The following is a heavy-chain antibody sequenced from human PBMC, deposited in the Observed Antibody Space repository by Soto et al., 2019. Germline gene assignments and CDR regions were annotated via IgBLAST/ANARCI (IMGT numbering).Heavy chain of an antibody. J-gene: IGHJ6*03. V-gene: IGHV4-39*02. CDR3: ARRLEFGNGYFTAPMDV. D-gene: IGHD3-3*01. CDR2: IYYTGST. CDR1: GDSISSGSYY. Sequence: SETLSLTCIVSGDSISSGSYYWGWIRQPPGKGLEWIGSIYYTGSTNYNPSLKSRVTVSADTSNNHFSLRLSSVTAADTSVYYCARRLEFGNGYFTAPMDVWGKGTTVTVSS.